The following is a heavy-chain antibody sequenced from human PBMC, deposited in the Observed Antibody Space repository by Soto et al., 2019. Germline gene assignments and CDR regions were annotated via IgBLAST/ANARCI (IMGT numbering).Heavy chain of an antibody. CDR1: GGSISTYY. V-gene: IGHV4-59*01. Sequence: PSETLSLTCTVSGGSISTYYWSWIRQPPGKGLEWIAYIYYSGSANYNPSLKSRITISVDTSKNQFSLKLSSVTAADTAVYYCARDINEYDFRGYFDYWGQGTLVTVSS. CDR2: IYYSGSA. CDR3: ARDINEYDFRGYFDY. J-gene: IGHJ4*02. D-gene: IGHD3-10*02.